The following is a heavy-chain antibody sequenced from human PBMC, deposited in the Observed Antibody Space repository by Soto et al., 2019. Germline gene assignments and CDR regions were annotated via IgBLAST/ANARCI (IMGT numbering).Heavy chain of an antibody. J-gene: IGHJ4*01. CDR3: ARAFATTVTNDPDY. D-gene: IGHD4-17*01. CDR2: IYYSGST. V-gene: IGHV4-59*01. CDR1: GGSISSYY. Sequence: SETLSLTCTVSGGSISSYYWSWIRQPPGKGLEWIGYIYYSGSTNYNPSLKSRVTISVDTSKNQFSLKLSSVTAADTAVYYCARAFATTVTNDPDYWRHGTLVTVSS.